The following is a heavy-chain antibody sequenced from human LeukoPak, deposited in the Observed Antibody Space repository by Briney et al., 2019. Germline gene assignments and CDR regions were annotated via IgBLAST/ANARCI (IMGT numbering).Heavy chain of an antibody. CDR1: GFAFSRSG. J-gene: IGHJ3*01. Sequence: GGSLRLSCVASGFAFSRSGMNWVRQAPGKGLEWLSCISPSSSSRHYADSMKGRLIISRDNAKNSLYLQMNSLTDEDTAVYYCARQTLGATAYSAFDFWGQGTLVIVSS. V-gene: IGHV3-48*02. D-gene: IGHD3-16*01. CDR3: ARQTLGATAYSAFDF. CDR2: ISPSSSSR.